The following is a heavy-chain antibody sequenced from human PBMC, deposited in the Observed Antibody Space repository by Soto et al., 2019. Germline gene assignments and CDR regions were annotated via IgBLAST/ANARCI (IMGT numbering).Heavy chain of an antibody. J-gene: IGHJ4*02. V-gene: IGHV1-8*01. CDR3: ARSVEWLASFDY. D-gene: IGHD6-19*01. CDR2: MNPNSGNT. Sequence: QVQLVQSGAEVKKPGASVKVSCKASGYTFTSYDINWVRQATGQGLEWMGWMNPNSGNTGYAQKFQGRVTMTRNTSISTAYLELSSLRSEDTAVYYCARSVEWLASFDYWGQGTLVTVPS. CDR1: GYTFTSYD.